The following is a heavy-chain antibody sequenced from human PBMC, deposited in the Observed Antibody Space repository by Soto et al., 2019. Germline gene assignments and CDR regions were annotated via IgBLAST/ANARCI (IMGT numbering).Heavy chain of an antibody. Sequence: PGGSLRLSCAASGFTFSSYAMSWVRQAPGKGLEWVSAISGSGGSTYYADSVKGRFTISRDNSKNTLYLQMNSLRAEDTAVYYCAKCGSLYSSSWFEYPPPDYWGQGTLVTVSS. V-gene: IGHV3-23*01. CDR3: AKCGSLYSSSWFEYPPPDY. D-gene: IGHD6-13*01. CDR1: GFTFSSYA. CDR2: ISGSGGST. J-gene: IGHJ4*02.